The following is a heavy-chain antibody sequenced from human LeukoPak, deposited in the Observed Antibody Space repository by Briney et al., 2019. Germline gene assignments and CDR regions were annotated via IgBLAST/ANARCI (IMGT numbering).Heavy chain of an antibody. Sequence: GGSLRLSCAASGFTFSNYYMSWMRQAPGKGLEWVAYISNSGTSEYYADSVKGRFTISRDNAKNSLYLQMNSLRVEDTAVYYCGRDEELGTRFWGQETLVTVSS. J-gene: IGHJ4*02. CDR3: GRDEELGTRF. CDR1: GFTFSNYY. CDR2: ISNSGTSE. V-gene: IGHV3-11*01. D-gene: IGHD7-27*01.